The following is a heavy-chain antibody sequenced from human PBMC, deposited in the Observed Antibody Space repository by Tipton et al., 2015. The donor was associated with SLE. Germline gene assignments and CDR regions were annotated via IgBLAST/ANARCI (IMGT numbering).Heavy chain of an antibody. CDR1: GFPFSSYS. J-gene: IGHJ4*02. CDR3: ARNEQGFDY. CDR2: IKRDGSQK. D-gene: IGHD1-1*01. V-gene: IGHV3-7*03. Sequence: SLRLSCAVSGFPFSSYSMNWVRQAPGKGLEWVANIKRDGSQKYYVDSVKGRFTISRDNAKNSLYLQMNSLRAEDTAVYYCARNEQGFDYWGQGTLVTVSS.